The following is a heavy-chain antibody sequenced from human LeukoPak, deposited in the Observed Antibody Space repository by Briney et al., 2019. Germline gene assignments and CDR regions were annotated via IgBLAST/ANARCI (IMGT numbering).Heavy chain of an antibody. CDR2: ICHSGGT. CDR1: GYSISSGYY. J-gene: IGHJ4*02. D-gene: IGHD6-19*01. Sequence: SETLSLTCTISGYSISSGYYWGWIRQPPGKRLEWIGSICHSGGTSYNPSPKSRGTITPGATANQTSLKQSSGTTADTAGNYYARDLYSSGWGDLDYWGQGTLVTVSS. V-gene: IGHV4-38-2*02. CDR3: ARDLYSSGWGDLDY.